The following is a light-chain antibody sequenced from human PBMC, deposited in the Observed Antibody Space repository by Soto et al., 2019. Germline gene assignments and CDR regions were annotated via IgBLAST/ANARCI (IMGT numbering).Light chain of an antibody. CDR3: SSYTDSSNYV. CDR2: QVT. Sequence: QSALTQPASVSGSPGQSITISCTGTSSDLAIYNYVSWYQQQPGKAPKLMIYQVTNRPSGVSNRFSDSRSGNTASLTISGLQAEDVADYYCSSYTDSSNYVFGTGTKGTVL. V-gene: IGLV2-14*01. CDR1: SSDLAIYNY. J-gene: IGLJ1*01.